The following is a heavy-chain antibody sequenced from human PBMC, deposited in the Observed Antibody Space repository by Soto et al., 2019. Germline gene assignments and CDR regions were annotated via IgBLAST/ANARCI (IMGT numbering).Heavy chain of an antibody. D-gene: IGHD2-15*01. V-gene: IGHV1-69*01. CDR2: IIPIFGTA. Sequence: QVQLVQSGAEVKKPGSSVKVSCKASGGTFSSYAISWVRQAPGQGLEWMGGIIPIFGTANYAQKFQGRVKITADESTSTAYMELSSLRSEDTAVYYCARDRCSGGSCYPLFDYWGQGTLVTVSS. CDR3: ARDRCSGGSCYPLFDY. J-gene: IGHJ4*02. CDR1: GGTFSSYA.